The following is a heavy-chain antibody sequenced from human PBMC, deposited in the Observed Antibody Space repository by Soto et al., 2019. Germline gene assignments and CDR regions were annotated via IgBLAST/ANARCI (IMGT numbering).Heavy chain of an antibody. V-gene: IGHV5-51*01. CDR3: AKHEGYCSNTTCSNFDY. Sequence: GESLKISCKGSGFTFTSYWIAWVRQMPGKGLEWMGIIYPGDSDTSYSPSFQGQVTISADKSINTAYLHWSSLKASDTAIYYCAKHEGYCSNTTCSNFDYWGQGTLVTVSS. J-gene: IGHJ4*02. D-gene: IGHD2-2*01. CDR1: GFTFTSYW. CDR2: IYPGDSDT.